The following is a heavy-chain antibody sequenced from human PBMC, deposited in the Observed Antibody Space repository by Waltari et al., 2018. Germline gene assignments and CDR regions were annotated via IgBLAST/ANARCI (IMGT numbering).Heavy chain of an antibody. CDR1: GFTFSSSN. V-gene: IGHV3-21*01. CDR2: ISYSSSYI. J-gene: IGHJ4*02. CDR3: ARDHEYGGKADY. D-gene: IGHD4-17*01. Sequence: EVQLVESGGGVVQPGGSLSRACAASGFTFSSSNMNWVRQAPGKGLEWVSIISYSSSYIYYADSVKGRFTVSRDNAKNSLYLQMNSLRAEDTAVYYCARDHEYGGKADYWGQGTLVTVSS.